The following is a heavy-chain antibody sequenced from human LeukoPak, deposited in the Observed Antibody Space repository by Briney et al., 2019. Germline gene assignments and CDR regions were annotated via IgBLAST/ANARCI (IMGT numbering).Heavy chain of an antibody. D-gene: IGHD3/OR15-3a*01. CDR1: GFSIHQSS. J-gene: IGHJ3*01. V-gene: IGHV3-7*01. CDR2: IRPDGSAV. CDR3: AKFGLPYSIDL. Sequence: GGSLRLSCKASGFSIHQSSMSWVRQAPVKWLEWVASIRPDGSAVFYVDSVKGRFTFSRDNAKNSLDLQMNSLRAEDTALYYCAKFGLPYSIDLWGQGTMVTVSS.